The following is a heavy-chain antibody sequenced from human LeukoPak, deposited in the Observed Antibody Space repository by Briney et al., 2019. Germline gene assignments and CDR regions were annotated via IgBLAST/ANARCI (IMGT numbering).Heavy chain of an antibody. CDR1: GFTFDDYA. CDR3: AKGYCSSTSCLWIY. J-gene: IGHJ4*02. Sequence: GGSLRLSCAVSGFTFDDYAMYWVRQAPGKGLEWVSGISWNSGSIAYADSVKGRFTISRDNAKNSLYLQMNSLRAEDTALYYCAKGYCSSTSCLWIYWGQGTLVTVSS. CDR2: ISWNSGSI. V-gene: IGHV3-9*01. D-gene: IGHD2-2*01.